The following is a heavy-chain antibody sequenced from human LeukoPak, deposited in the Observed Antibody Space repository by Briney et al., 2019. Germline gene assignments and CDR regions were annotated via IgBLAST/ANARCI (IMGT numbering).Heavy chain of an antibody. Sequence: SETLSLTCTVSGYYISSGYYWGWIRQPPGKGLEWIGSIYHSGSTYYNPSLKSRVTISVDTSKNQFSLKLSSVTAADTAVYYCARDLGWDDYGDYAAFDSWGQGTMVTVSS. J-gene: IGHJ3*02. V-gene: IGHV4-38-2*02. CDR3: ARDLGWDDYGDYAAFDS. D-gene: IGHD4-17*01. CDR2: IYHSGST. CDR1: GYYISSGYY.